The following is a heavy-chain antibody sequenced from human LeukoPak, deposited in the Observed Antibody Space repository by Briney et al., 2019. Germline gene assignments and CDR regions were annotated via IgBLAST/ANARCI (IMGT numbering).Heavy chain of an antibody. Sequence: SETLCLTCTASGFSISSYYWSWVRQPPGKGLEWVGYIYYSGSTNYNPSLKSRVTISVDTSKNQFSLKLSSVTAADTAVYYCARTETVYSSSSRGYYGMDVWGQGTTVAVSS. CDR2: IYYSGST. CDR3: ARTETVYSSSSRGYYGMDV. V-gene: IGHV4-59*01. J-gene: IGHJ6*02. CDR1: GFSISSYY. D-gene: IGHD6-13*01.